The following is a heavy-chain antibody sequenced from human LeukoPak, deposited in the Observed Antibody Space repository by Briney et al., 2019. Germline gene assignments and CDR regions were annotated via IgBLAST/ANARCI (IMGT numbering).Heavy chain of an antibody. CDR3: ARARGGTSLDY. J-gene: IGHJ4*02. CDR2: VSYDGSNQ. Sequence: GGSLRLSCAASGFTFSDYVMHWVRQAPGKGLEWVAVVSYDGSNQYYADSVKGRFTNSRDNSKNTFYLQMNSLRAEDTAVYYCARARGGTSLDYWGQGTLVTVSS. D-gene: IGHD3-10*01. V-gene: IGHV3-30-3*01. CDR1: GFTFSDYV.